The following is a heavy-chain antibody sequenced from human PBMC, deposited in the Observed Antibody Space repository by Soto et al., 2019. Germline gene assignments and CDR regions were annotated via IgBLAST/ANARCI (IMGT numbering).Heavy chain of an antibody. CDR2: IYYTGST. Sequence: SETLSLTCTVSGGSIGGSSYYWGWIRQPPGKGLEWIGSIYYTGSTYYNPSLKSRVTISVDTSKNQFSLKLNSVTAADTAVYYCARHGVTMPVDCRGQGTLVTVSS. D-gene: IGHD3-10*01. V-gene: IGHV4-39*01. CDR1: GGSIGGSSYY. J-gene: IGHJ4*02. CDR3: ARHGVTMPVDC.